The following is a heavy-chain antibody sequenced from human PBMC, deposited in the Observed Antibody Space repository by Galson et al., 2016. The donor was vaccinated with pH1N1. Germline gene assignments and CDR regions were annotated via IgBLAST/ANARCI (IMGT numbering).Heavy chain of an antibody. CDR1: GFSFSTFA. CDR2: ISPGGGGT. CDR3: ARPDYVDVDLKDWYFNL. D-gene: IGHD3-10*02. V-gene: IGHV3-23*01. Sequence: SLRLSCAASGFSFSTFAMTWVRQAPGKGLEWVSFISPGGGGTYYADSVKGRFTISKDSSTNTLSLQMNSLRVEDTAIYYCARPDYVDVDLKDWYFNLWGRGTLVTVSS. J-gene: IGHJ2*01.